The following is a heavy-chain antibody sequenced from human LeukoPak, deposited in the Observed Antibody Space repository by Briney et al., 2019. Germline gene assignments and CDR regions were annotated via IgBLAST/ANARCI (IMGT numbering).Heavy chain of an antibody. D-gene: IGHD6-6*01. CDR1: GGSITSSYN. V-gene: IGHV4-39*01. CDR2: SYYSGST. Sequence: SETLSLTCIVSGGSITSSYNWGWIRQPPGKGLEWIGNSYYSGSTYYNPSLKSRATISVDTSKNQFSLKLTSMTAADTAVYYCARRLVSSSFIDYWGQGTLVTVSS. CDR3: ARRLVSSSFIDY. J-gene: IGHJ4*02.